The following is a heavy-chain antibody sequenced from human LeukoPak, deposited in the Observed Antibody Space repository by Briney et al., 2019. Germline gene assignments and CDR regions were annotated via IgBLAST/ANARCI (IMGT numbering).Heavy chain of an antibody. CDR3: ASRSSVIREDY. J-gene: IGHJ4*02. CDR1: GGTFSSYT. D-gene: IGHD4-11*01. Sequence: SVKVSCKAAGGTFSSYTISWVRQAPGQGLEWMGRIIPILGIANYAQKFQGRVTITADKSTSTAYMELSSLRSEDTAVYYCASRSSVIREDYWGQGTLVTVSS. CDR2: IIPILGIA. V-gene: IGHV1-69*02.